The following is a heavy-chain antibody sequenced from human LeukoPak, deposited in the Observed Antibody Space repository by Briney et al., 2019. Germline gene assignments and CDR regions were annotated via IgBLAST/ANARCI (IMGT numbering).Heavy chain of an antibody. CDR3: ARDPTLGAGNYYHAMDV. J-gene: IGHJ6*04. CDR2: IYHGGNT. CDR1: GDSISSGYY. V-gene: IGHV4-38-2*02. Sequence: PSETLSLTCTVSGDSISSGYYWGWIRQSPGKGLEWIGSIYHGGNTYYNPSLKSRATISVDTSENQFTLKLSSVTAADTAVYYCARDPTLGAGNYYHAMDVWGIGTTVTVSS. D-gene: IGHD3-16*01.